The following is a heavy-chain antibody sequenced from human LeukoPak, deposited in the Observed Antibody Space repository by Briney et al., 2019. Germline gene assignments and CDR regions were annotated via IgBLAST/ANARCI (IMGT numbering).Heavy chain of an antibody. J-gene: IGHJ5*02. V-gene: IGHV1-3*01. CDR3: ATIEAAGTGWFDP. CDR1: GYTFTSYA. Sequence: GASVKVSCKASGYTFTSYAMHWVRQAPGQRLEWMGWINAGNGNTKYSQKFQGRVTITADKSTSTAYMELSSLRSEDTAIYYCATIEAAGTGWFDPWGQGTLVTVSS. CDR2: INAGNGNT. D-gene: IGHD6-13*01.